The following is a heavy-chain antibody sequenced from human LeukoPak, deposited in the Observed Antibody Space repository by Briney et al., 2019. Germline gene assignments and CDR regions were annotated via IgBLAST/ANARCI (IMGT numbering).Heavy chain of an antibody. Sequence: GGSLRLSCAASGFTFSSYGMHWVRQAPGKGLEWVAVIWYDGSNKYYADSVKGRFTISRDNSKNTLYLQMNSLRAEDTAVYYCARGYRVAGTPASLAYWGQGTLVTVSS. CDR1: GFTFSSYG. CDR2: IWYDGSNK. J-gene: IGHJ4*02. V-gene: IGHV3-33*01. CDR3: ARGYRVAGTPASLAY. D-gene: IGHD6-19*01.